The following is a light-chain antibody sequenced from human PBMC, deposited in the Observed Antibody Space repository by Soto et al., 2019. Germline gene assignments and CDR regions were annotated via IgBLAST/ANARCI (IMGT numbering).Light chain of an antibody. Sequence: QAVVTQPPSASGSLGQSVTISCTGTSSDVGGYNYVSWYQHHPGKAPKLIIYEVNKRPSGVPDRFSGSKSGNTASLTVSGLQAEDEADYSCSSYAGGNNLIFGGGTKLTVL. CDR3: SSYAGGNNLI. J-gene: IGLJ2*01. CDR1: SSDVGGYNY. V-gene: IGLV2-8*01. CDR2: EVN.